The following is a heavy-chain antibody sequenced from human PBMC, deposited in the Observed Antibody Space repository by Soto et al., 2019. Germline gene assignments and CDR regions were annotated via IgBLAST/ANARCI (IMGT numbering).Heavy chain of an antibody. J-gene: IGHJ4*02. CDR2: INHSGST. Sequence: SETLSLTCAVYGGSFSGYYWSWIRQPPGKGLEWIGEINHSGSTNYNPSLKSRVTISVDTSKNHISLKLSSVTAADTDVYYCARVISPQDYDSSGYYFDYWGQGTLVTVSS. V-gene: IGHV4-34*01. CDR3: ARVISPQDYDSSGYYFDY. D-gene: IGHD3-22*01. CDR1: GGSFSGYY.